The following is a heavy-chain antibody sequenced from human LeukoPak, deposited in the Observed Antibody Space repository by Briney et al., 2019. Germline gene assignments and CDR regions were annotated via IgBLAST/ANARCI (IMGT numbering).Heavy chain of an antibody. CDR2: INPNSGAT. CDR3: ARVGADCSDGNCY. J-gene: IGHJ4*02. CDR1: GYTFTCYY. Sequence: GASVTVSFTASGYTFTCYYMHWVRQAPGQGLEWMGWINPNSGATNYAQNLQGRVTMTTDTSTSTAYMELRSLTSDDTAVYYCARVGADCSDGNCYWGQGTLVTVSS. D-gene: IGHD2-15*01. V-gene: IGHV1-2*02.